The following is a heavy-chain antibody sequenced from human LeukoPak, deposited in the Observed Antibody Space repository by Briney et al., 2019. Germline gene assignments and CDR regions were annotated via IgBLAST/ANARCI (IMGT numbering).Heavy chain of an antibody. J-gene: IGHJ4*02. D-gene: IGHD6-13*01. CDR3: AREAAANHFFAY. CDR1: GFTFNNYW. V-gene: IGHV3-7*01. Sequence: GGSLRLSCAASGFTFNNYWMAWVRQAPGKGLEWVANIKQHGSERYYLDSVKGRFTISRDNDKNSLYLQMNSLRAEDTAVYYCAREAAANHFFAYWGQGTLVTVSS. CDR2: IKQHGSER.